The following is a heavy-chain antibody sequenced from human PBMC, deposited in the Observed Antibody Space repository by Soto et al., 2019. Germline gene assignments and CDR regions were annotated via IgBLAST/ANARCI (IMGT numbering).Heavy chain of an antibody. CDR1: GFTLSRYG. J-gene: IGHJ2*01. CDR2: IWYDGNNE. V-gene: IGHV3-33*01. D-gene: IGHD1-26*01. Sequence: QVQLVESGGGVVQPGRSLRLSCAASGFTLSRYGMHWVRQAPGKGLEWVALIWYDGNNEYYADSVNGRFTISRDNSKSTLYLQMNTLRAEDTAVYYCAREGSYGTSVNWYFDLWGRGTLVTVSS. CDR3: AREGSYGTSVNWYFDL.